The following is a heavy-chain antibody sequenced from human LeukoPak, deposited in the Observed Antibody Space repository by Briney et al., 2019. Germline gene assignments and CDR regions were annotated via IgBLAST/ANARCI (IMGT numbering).Heavy chain of an antibody. Sequence: GGSLRLSCAASGFTVSSNYMSWVRQAPGKGLEWVPVIYSGGSTYYADSVKGRFAISRDNSKNTLYLQMNSLRAEDTAVYYCAREGGRDGYNYLDYWGQGTLVTVSS. CDR3: AREGGRDGYNYLDY. CDR2: IYSGGST. D-gene: IGHD5-24*01. J-gene: IGHJ4*02. CDR1: GFTVSSNY. V-gene: IGHV3-53*01.